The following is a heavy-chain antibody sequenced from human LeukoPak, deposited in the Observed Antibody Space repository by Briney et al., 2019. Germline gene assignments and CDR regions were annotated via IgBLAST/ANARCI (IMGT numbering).Heavy chain of an antibody. J-gene: IGHJ6*02. Sequence: ASVKVSCKASGYTFTSYDINWVRQATGQGLEWMGWMNPNSGNTGYAQKFQGRVTMTRNTSISTAYMGLSSLRSEDTAVYYCARVDILTGYYDYYYYGMDVWGQGTTVTVSS. CDR3: ARVDILTGYYDYYYYGMDV. D-gene: IGHD3-9*01. V-gene: IGHV1-8*01. CDR1: GYTFTSYD. CDR2: MNPNSGNT.